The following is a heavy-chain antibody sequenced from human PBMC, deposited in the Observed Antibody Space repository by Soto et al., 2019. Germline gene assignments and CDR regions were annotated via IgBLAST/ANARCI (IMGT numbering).Heavy chain of an antibody. V-gene: IGHV3-30*18. J-gene: IGHJ4*02. CDR1: GFTFSSYG. D-gene: IGHD3-10*01. CDR3: AKARYYGSGSYYGVDY. CDR2: ISYDGSNK. Sequence: QVQLVESGGGEVQPGRSLRLSCAASGFTFSSYGMHWVRQAPGKGLEWVAVISYDGSNKYYADSVKGRFTISRDNSKNTLYLQMNSLRAEDTAVYYCAKARYYGSGSYYGVDYWGQGTLVTVSS.